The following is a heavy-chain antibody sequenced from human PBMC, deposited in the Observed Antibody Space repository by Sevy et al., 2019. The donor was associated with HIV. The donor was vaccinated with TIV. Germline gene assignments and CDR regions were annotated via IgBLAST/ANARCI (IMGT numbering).Heavy chain of an antibody. CDR2: ISDSSATI. CDR1: GFTYS. D-gene: IGHD5-12*01. Sequence: GGSLRLSCVASGFTYSMNWVRQAPGKGLEWVSYISDSSATIHYADSVKGRFTISRDNAKNSLHLQMNTLRVEDTAVYYCASQRGGYERLYYFDSWGQGTLVTVSS. V-gene: IGHV3-48*01. CDR3: ASQRGGYERLYYFDS. J-gene: IGHJ4*02.